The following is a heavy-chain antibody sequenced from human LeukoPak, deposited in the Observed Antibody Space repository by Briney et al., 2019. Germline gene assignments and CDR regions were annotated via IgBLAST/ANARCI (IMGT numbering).Heavy chain of an antibody. Sequence: ASVKVSCKASGGTFSSYAISWVRQAPGQGLEWMGGIIPIFGTANYAQKFQGRVTITADKSTSTAYMELSSLRSEDTAEYYCASDDYGDLTPDYWGQGTLVTVSS. CDR3: ASDDYGDLTPDY. J-gene: IGHJ4*02. CDR1: GGTFSSYA. CDR2: IIPIFGTA. D-gene: IGHD4-17*01. V-gene: IGHV1-69*06.